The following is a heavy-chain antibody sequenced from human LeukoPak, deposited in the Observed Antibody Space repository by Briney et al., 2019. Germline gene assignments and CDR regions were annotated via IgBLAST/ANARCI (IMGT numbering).Heavy chain of an antibody. CDR3: ARHRRFGVVIIDY. D-gene: IGHD3-3*01. Sequence: SETLSLTCTVSGGSISSSSYYWGWIRQPPGKRLEWIGSIYYSGSTYYNPSLKSRVTISVDTSKNQFSLKLSSVTAADTAVYYCARHRRFGVVIIDYWGQGTLVTVSS. J-gene: IGHJ4*02. V-gene: IGHV4-39*01. CDR2: IYYSGST. CDR1: GGSISSSSYY.